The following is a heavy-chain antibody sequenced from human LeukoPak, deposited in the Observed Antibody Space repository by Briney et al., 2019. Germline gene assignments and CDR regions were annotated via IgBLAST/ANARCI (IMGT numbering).Heavy chain of an antibody. Sequence: EPSETLSLTSTVSGGSISGSFWHWIRQPPGKGLEWMGYVFDSGTTAYNPSLKRRVTMSLDTSKSQFSPNLSSVTAADTAVYYCARDPDGYKFFDYWGRGSPVTVSS. CDR2: VFDSGTT. J-gene: IGHJ4*02. CDR3: ARDPDGYKFFDY. V-gene: IGHV4-59*01. D-gene: IGHD5-24*01. CDR1: GGSISGSF.